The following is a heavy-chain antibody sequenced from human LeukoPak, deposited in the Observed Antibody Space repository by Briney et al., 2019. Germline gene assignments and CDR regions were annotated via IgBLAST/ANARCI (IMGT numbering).Heavy chain of an antibody. V-gene: IGHV3-23*01. J-gene: IGHJ4*02. CDR3: SKGRTGTTSNFDY. CDR1: GFTFSSYA. CDR2: ISGSGGST. D-gene: IGHD1-7*01. Sequence: PGGSLRLSCAASGFTFSSYAMSWVRQAPGKGLEWVSAISGSGGSTYYADSVKGRFTISRDNSKNTLYLQMNSLRAEDTAVYYCSKGRTGTTSNFDYWGQGTLVTVSS.